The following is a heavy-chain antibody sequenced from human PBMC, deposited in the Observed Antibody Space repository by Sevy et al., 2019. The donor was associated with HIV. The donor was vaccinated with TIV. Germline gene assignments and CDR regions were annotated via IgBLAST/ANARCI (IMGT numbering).Heavy chain of an antibody. CDR3: GRAYSGYDYPYYYYYMDV. Sequence: TLSLTCTVSGGSISSYYWSWIRQPPGKGLEWIGYIYYSGSTNYNPSLKSRVTISVDTSKNQFSLKLSYVTAADTAVYYCGRAYSGYDYPYYYYYMDVWGKGTTVTVSS. J-gene: IGHJ6*03. CDR2: IYYSGST. D-gene: IGHD5-12*01. CDR1: GGSISSYY. V-gene: IGHV4-59*01.